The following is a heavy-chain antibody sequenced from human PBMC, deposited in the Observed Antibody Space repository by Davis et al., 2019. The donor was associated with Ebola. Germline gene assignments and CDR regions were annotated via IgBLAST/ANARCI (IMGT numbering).Heavy chain of an antibody. CDR2: VSYDGSKK. V-gene: IGHV3-30*18. D-gene: IGHD6-13*01. CDR3: AKEHRYSSTWFPYYGMDV. J-gene: IGHJ6*02. CDR1: GFSFSNYG. Sequence: GESLKISCAASGFSFSNYGMPWVRQAPGKGLEWVAIVSYDGSKKDYADSVKGRFIISRDNSKNTLYLQMNSLRGEDTAVYYCAKEHRYSSTWFPYYGMDVWGQGTTVTVS.